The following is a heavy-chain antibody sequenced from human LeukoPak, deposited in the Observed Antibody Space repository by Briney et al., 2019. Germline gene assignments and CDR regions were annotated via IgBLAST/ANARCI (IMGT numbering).Heavy chain of an antibody. CDR1: GFTFSSYG. Sequence: GGSLRLSCAASGFTFSSYGMHWVRQAPGKGLEWVAVIWYDGSNKYYADSVKVRFTISRDNSKKTLYLQMNSLRAEDTAVYYCAKAKRPYYYDSSGPPSPWGQGTLVTVSS. CDR3: AKAKRPYYYDSSGPPSP. CDR2: IWYDGSNK. D-gene: IGHD3-22*01. J-gene: IGHJ5*02. V-gene: IGHV3-33*06.